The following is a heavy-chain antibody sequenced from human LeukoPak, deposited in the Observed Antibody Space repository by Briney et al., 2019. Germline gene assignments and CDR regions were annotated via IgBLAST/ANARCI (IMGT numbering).Heavy chain of an antibody. CDR3: VGATAPFSYYYYMDV. CDR2: ISGSGGST. D-gene: IGHD1-26*01. V-gene: IGHV3-23*01. J-gene: IGHJ6*03. Sequence: SGGSLRLSCAASGFAFSSYAMSWVRQAPGKGLEWVSGISGSGGSTYYADSVKGRFTISRDSSKNTLFLQMNSLRAEDTAVYYCVGATAPFSYYYYMDVWGKGTTVTVSS. CDR1: GFAFSSYA.